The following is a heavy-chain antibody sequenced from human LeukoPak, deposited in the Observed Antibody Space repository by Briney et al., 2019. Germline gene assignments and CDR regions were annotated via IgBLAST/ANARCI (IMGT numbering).Heavy chain of an antibody. CDR1: GYTFTSYA. J-gene: IGHJ4*02. D-gene: IGHD1-26*01. V-gene: IGHV7-4-1*02. CDR3: ATSSLGWELGGSFDY. CDR2: INTNTGNP. Sequence: GASVKVSCKASGYTFTSYAMNWVRQAPGQGLEWMGWINTNTGNPTYAQGFTGRFVFSLDTSVSTAYLQISSLKAEDTAVYYCATSSLGWELGGSFDYWGQGTLVTVSS.